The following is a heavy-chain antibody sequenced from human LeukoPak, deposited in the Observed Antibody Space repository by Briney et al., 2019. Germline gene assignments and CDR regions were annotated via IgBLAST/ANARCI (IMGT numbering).Heavy chain of an antibody. CDR1: GFTFSSYT. J-gene: IGHJ3*02. CDR3: AREGTGYSRAFDI. CDR2: ISSSSDYI. D-gene: IGHD2-15*01. Sequence: PGGSLRLSCTASGFTFSSYTMNWVRQAPGKGLEWVSSISSSSDYIFYAASVRGRFTISRDNAKNSLYLQMNSLSAEDTAVYYCAREGTGYSRAFDIWGQGTMVTVSS. V-gene: IGHV3-21*04.